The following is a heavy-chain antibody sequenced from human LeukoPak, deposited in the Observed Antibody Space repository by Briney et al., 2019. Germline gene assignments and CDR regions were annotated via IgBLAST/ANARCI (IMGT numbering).Heavy chain of an antibody. Sequence: NHGESLKISCKGSGYSFTSYWIGWVRQMPGKGLEWVGIIYPGDSDTRYSPSFQGQVTISADKSISTAYLQRSSLKASDTAMYYCARPSLRYFDCFDIWGQGTMVTVSS. CDR3: ARPSLRYFDCFDI. CDR2: IYPGDSDT. V-gene: IGHV5-51*01. J-gene: IGHJ3*02. CDR1: GYSFTSYW. D-gene: IGHD3-9*01.